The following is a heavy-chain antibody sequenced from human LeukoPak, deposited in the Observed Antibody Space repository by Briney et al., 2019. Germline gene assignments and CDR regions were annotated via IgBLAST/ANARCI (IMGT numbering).Heavy chain of an antibody. Sequence: ASVKVSYKVSGYTLTELSMHWVRQAPGKGLEWMGGFDPEDGETIYAQKFQGRVTMTEDTSTDTAYMELSSLRSEDTAVYCCATAGYSSGWYDGYYYYGMDVWGQGTTVTVSS. D-gene: IGHD6-19*01. CDR3: ATAGYSSGWYDGYYYYGMDV. V-gene: IGHV1-24*01. CDR2: FDPEDGET. J-gene: IGHJ6*02. CDR1: GYTLTELS.